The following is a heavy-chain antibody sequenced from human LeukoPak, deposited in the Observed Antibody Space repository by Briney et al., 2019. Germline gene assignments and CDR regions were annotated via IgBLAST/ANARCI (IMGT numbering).Heavy chain of an antibody. CDR2: INHSGST. V-gene: IGHV4-34*01. CDR3: VRESRGWYEDS. Sequence: SETLSLTCAVYGGSFSGYYWSWIRQPPGKGLEWIGEINHSGSTNYNPSLKSRVTISVDTSKNQFSLRVYSVTAADTATYYCVRESRGWYEDSWGQGTLVTVSS. CDR1: GGSFSGYY. D-gene: IGHD6-19*01. J-gene: IGHJ4*02.